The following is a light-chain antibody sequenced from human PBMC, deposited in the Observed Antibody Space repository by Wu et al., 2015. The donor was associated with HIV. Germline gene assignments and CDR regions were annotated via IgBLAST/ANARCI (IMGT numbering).Light chain of an antibody. V-gene: IGKV3-15*01. CDR3: QQYNNWPPFT. Sequence: IVMTQSPATLSVSPGERATLSCRASQSVSSNVAWYQQKPGQAPRLLIYGASTRTTGISARFSGSGSGTEFTLTISSMQSEDFAVYFCQQYNNWPPFTFGQGTKLEIK. J-gene: IGKJ2*01. CDR2: GAS. CDR1: QSVSSN.